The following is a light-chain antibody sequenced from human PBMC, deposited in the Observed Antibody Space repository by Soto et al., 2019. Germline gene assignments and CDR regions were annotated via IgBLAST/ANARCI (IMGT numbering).Light chain of an antibody. CDR2: EVS. Sequence: DVVMTQSPLSLPVTLGQPASIPCRSGQSLVHDDGNTYLNWFHQRKGQSPRRLIYEVSNRDSGVPDRFRGSGSCTDFTLQISRVEAEDVGVDYCMQATHSPHTFGQGTRLEIK. J-gene: IGKJ5*01. CDR1: QSLVHDDGNTY. CDR3: MQATHSPHT. V-gene: IGKV2-30*02.